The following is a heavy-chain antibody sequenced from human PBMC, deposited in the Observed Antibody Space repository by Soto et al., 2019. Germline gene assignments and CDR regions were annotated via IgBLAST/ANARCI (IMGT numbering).Heavy chain of an antibody. Sequence: QVQLVQSGAEVKKPGSSVRVSCKASGGTFSKYSITWVRQAPGHGLEWLGGIIPVLDIANYGQKFQGIVTTAADRATNTAYRGLSRLATEESAVYFGARDVRDGSNAHLAYGGHGTLVTVCS. J-gene: IGHJ4*01. CDR2: IIPVLDIA. CDR1: GGTFSKYS. CDR3: ARDVRDGSNAHLAY. D-gene: IGHD2-2*01. V-gene: IGHV1-69*08.